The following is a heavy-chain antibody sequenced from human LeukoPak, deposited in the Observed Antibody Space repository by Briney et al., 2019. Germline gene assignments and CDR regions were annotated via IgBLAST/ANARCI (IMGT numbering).Heavy chain of an antibody. CDR3: ARGLIAVAGPGDLDY. D-gene: IGHD6-19*01. CDR1: GYTFTSYG. J-gene: IGHJ4*02. Sequence: ASVKVSCKASGYTFTSYGISWVRQAPGQGLEWMGWISAYNGNTNYAQKLQGKVTMTTDTSTSTAYMELRSLRSDDTAVYYCARGLIAVAGPGDLDYWGQGTLVTVSS. V-gene: IGHV1-18*01. CDR2: ISAYNGNT.